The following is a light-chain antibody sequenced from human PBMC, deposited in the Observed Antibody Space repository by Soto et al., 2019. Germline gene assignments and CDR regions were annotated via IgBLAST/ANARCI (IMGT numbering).Light chain of an antibody. J-gene: IGKJ1*01. CDR3: QQSYSTPWT. V-gene: IGKV1-39*01. CDR1: QSISSY. Sequence: DIQMTQSPSCLCASVGDRVTITCRASQSISSYLNWYQQKPGKAPKLLIYAASSLQSGVPSRFSGSGSGTDLTLTISSLQPEDFATYYCQQSYSTPWTFGQGTKVEIK. CDR2: AAS.